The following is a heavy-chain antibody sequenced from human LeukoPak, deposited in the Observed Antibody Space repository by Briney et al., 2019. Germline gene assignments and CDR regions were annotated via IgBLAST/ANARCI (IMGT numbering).Heavy chain of an antibody. CDR2: ISGGGVRT. J-gene: IGHJ4*02. CDR3: ARASCGGECYSRFEN. D-gene: IGHD2-21*01. Sequence: GGSLRLSCAASGFTFSSYAMGWVRQAPGKGLEWVSRISGGGVRTYYADSLKGRFTISRDNSKSTMYLQMNSLRVEDTAVYYCARASCGGECYSRFENWGQGTLVTVSS. V-gene: IGHV3-23*01. CDR1: GFTFSSYA.